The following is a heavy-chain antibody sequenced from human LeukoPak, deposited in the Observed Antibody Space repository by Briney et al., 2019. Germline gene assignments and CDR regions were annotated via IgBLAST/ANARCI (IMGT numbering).Heavy chain of an antibody. J-gene: IGHJ4*02. D-gene: IGHD5-18*01. Sequence: SETLSLTCAAYGVSFSSYYLSWIRQPPGKGLEWMGKIKQSGSKNYNPYLKSRVTISVDTSKNQFSLKLSSVTAADTAVYYCARGRRSGYSYRFDFWGQGNLVNVSS. CDR3: ARGRRSGYSYRFDF. CDR1: GVSFSSYY. CDR2: IKQSGSK. V-gene: IGHV4-34*01.